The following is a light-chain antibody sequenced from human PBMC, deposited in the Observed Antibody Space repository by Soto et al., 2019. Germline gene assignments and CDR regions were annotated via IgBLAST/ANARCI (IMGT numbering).Light chain of an antibody. CDR1: QSVSNNY. J-gene: IGKJ1*01. Sequence: VVLTQSPGTLGRSPGKRATLSCRASQSVSNNYLAWYQQKPGQAPRLLIYGASNRATGIPDRFSGSGSGTDFTLTISRLEPEDFAVYYCQQYQNSPRTFGQGTKV. V-gene: IGKV3-20*01. CDR3: QQYQNSPRT. CDR2: GAS.